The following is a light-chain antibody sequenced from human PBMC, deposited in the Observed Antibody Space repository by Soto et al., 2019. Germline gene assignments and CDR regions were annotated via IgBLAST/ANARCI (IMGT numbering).Light chain of an antibody. Sequence: QSVLTQPPSASASPGASVNLTCTLSSGHSNYAIAWHQQQPEKGPRYLMKVNSDGSHATGVGIPDRFSGSSSGPERYLIISSLQSEDEAGYYCQSWGAGGFGGGTQLTVL. V-gene: IGLV4-69*01. CDR2: VNSDGSH. CDR3: QSWGAGG. CDR1: SGHSNYA. J-gene: IGLJ7*01.